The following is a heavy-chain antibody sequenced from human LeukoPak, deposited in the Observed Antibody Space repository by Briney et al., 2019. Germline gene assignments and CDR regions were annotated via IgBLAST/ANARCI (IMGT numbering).Heavy chain of an antibody. CDR1: GYTFTSYG. CDR2: ISAYNGNT. CDR3: ARVGAYCSGVSCYLDC. D-gene: IGHD2-15*01. Sequence: SVTVSCKASGYTFTSYGISWVRLAPGQGLEWMGWISAYNGNTNNAQKLQGSVMMTTDTSTSTAYMELRSLRSDDTAVYYCARVGAYCSGVSCYLDCWGHGKLVTVSS. J-gene: IGHJ4*03. V-gene: IGHV1-18*01.